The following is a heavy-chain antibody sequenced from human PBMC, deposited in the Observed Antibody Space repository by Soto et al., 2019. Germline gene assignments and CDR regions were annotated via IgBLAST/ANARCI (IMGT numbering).Heavy chain of an antibody. D-gene: IGHD2-15*01. J-gene: IGHJ4*02. Sequence: EVQLVESGGGLVQPGGSLRLSCAASGFTFSNYWMSWVRQTPGKGLEWVANIKGDGSATYSPDAVKGRFTISRDNAQSSLYLQMNSLRAEDTAVYYCARDIVVLVGATEVSDYWGQGTLVTVSS. V-gene: IGHV3-7*01. CDR1: GFTFSNYW. CDR3: ARDIVVLVGATEVSDY. CDR2: IKGDGSAT.